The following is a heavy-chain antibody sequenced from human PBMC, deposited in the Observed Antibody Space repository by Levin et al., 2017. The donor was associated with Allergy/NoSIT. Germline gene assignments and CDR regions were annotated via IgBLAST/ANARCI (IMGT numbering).Heavy chain of an antibody. CDR2: INPSGGST. J-gene: IGHJ4*02. V-gene: IGHV1-46*01. D-gene: IGHD2-2*01. CDR3: ARGYCSSTSCYLGEYYFDY. CDR1: GYTFTSYY. Sequence: GGSLRLSCKASGYTFTSYYMHWVRQAPGQGLEWMGIINPSGGSTSYAQKFQGRVTMTRDTSTSTVYMELSSLRSEDTAVYYCARGYCSSTSCYLGEYYFDYWGQGTLVTVSS.